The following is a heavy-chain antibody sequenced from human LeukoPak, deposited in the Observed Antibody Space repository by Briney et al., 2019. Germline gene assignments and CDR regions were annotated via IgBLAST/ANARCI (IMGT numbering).Heavy chain of an antibody. J-gene: IGHJ4*02. CDR2: INHSGST. Sequence: PSETLSLTCAVYGGSFSGYYWSWLRQPPGKGLEWIGEINHSGSTNYNPSLKSRVTISVDTSKNQFSLKLSSVTAADTAVHYCARALWFGAYFDYWGQGTLVTVSS. V-gene: IGHV4-34*01. D-gene: IGHD3-10*01. CDR1: GGSFSGYY. CDR3: ARALWFGAYFDY.